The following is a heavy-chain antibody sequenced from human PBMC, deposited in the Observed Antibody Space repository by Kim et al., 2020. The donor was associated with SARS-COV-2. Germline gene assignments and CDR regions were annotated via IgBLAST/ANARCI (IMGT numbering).Heavy chain of an antibody. D-gene: IGHD3-22*01. Sequence: GGSLRLSCAASGFTFSSYAMSWVRQAPGKGLEWVSVIYSGGSSTYYADSVKGRFTISRDNSKNTLYLQMNSLRAEDTAVYYCAKDTAYYDSSGYDYWGQGTLVTVSS. CDR1: GFTFSSYA. CDR3: AKDTAYYDSSGYDY. V-gene: IGHV3-23*03. CDR2: IYSGGSST. J-gene: IGHJ4*02.